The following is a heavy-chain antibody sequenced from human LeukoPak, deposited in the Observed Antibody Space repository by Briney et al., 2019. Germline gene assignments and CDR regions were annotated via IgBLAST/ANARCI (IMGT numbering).Heavy chain of an antibody. V-gene: IGHV2-70*11. CDR2: IDWDDDK. CDR1: GFSLSTSGMC. CDR3: ARLVVVAATINFDY. D-gene: IGHD2-15*01. Sequence: SGPALVKPTQTLTLTCTFSGFSLSTSGMCVSWIRQPPGKALEWLARIDWDDDKYYSTSLKTRLTISKDTSKNQVVPTMTNMDPVDTATYYCARLVVVAATINFDYWGQGTLVTVSS. J-gene: IGHJ4*02.